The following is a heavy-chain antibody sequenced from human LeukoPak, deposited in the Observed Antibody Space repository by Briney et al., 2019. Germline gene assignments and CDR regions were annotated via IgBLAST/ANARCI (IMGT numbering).Heavy chain of an antibody. D-gene: IGHD3-10*01. Sequence: GASVKVSCKASGYTFTSYYMHWVRQAPGQGLEWMGIINPSGGSTSYAQKFQGRVTMTRDTSTSTVYMELRSLRSEDTAVYYCAREPPGYAFDIWGQGTMVTVSS. J-gene: IGHJ3*02. V-gene: IGHV1-46*03. CDR3: AREPPGYAFDI. CDR1: GYTFTSYY. CDR2: INPSGGST.